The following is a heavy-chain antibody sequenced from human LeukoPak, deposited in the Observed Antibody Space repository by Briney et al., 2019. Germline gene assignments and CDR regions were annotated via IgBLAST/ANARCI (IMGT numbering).Heavy chain of an antibody. CDR1: GFTFSSYA. CDR2: ISGSGGST. CDR3: AKDGRYYDFWSGYLKPAYYYYYMDV. V-gene: IGHV3-23*01. D-gene: IGHD3-3*01. Sequence: PGGSLRLSCAASGFTFSSYAMSWVRQAPGKGLEWVSAISGSGGSTYYADSVKGRFTISRNNSKNTLYLQMNSLRAEDTAVYYCAKDGRYYDFWSGYLKPAYYYYYMDVWGKGTTVTVSS. J-gene: IGHJ6*03.